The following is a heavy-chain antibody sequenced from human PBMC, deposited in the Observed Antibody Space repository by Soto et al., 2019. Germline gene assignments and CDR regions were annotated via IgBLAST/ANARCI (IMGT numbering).Heavy chain of an antibody. CDR1: GGSITRSNHY. D-gene: IGHD6-19*01. CDR3: ARLGSSGWYQGSYFDC. Sequence: QLQLQESGPGLVKPSETLSLTCIVSGGSITRSNHYWGWIRQSPGKGLGWIGSILYSGSTNYTQTLKRRVTLSVETSKNQCSLKMSSVTAADTALYYCARLGSSGWYQGSYFDCWGQGTLVTVSS. V-gene: IGHV4-39*01. J-gene: IGHJ4*02. CDR2: ILYSGST.